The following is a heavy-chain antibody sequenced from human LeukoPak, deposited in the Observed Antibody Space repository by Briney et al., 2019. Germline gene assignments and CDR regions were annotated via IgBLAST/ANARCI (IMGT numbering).Heavy chain of an antibody. V-gene: IGHV3-23*01. CDR1: GFTFSSYA. Sequence: GSLRLSCAASGFTFSSYAMSGVRQAPGKGLEWVSAISGSGGSTYYADSVKGRFTISRDNSKNTLYLQMNSLRAEDTAVYYCAKGTYGSGSYYNYYYYGMDVWGQGTTVTVSS. D-gene: IGHD3-10*01. J-gene: IGHJ6*02. CDR2: ISGSGGST. CDR3: AKGTYGSGSYYNYYYYGMDV.